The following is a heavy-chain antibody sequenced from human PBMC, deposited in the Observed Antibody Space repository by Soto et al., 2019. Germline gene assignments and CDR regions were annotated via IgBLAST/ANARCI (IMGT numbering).Heavy chain of an antibody. D-gene: IGHD2-21*02. Sequence: ASVKVSCKASGYTFASYARHWVRQAPGQGLEWMGWINAGNGNTKYSQKFQGRVTITRDTSASTAYMELSSLRSEDTAVYYCARSIVVVTALDYWGQGTLLTVSS. CDR3: ARSIVVVTALDY. V-gene: IGHV1-3*01. CDR1: GYTFASYA. J-gene: IGHJ4*02. CDR2: INAGNGNT.